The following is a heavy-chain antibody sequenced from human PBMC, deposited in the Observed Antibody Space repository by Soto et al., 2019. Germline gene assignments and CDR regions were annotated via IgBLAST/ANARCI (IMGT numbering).Heavy chain of an antibody. J-gene: IGHJ4*02. V-gene: IGHV3-23*01. Sequence: GSLRLSCAASGFTFTDYALSWVRQAPGKGLEWVATISGIGGSTYLADSVKGRLSISRDNSKNTVSLLMNSLRAEDTAVYFCAKGSITMIVVEFAYWGQGTLVTVSS. D-gene: IGHD3-22*01. CDR1: GFTFTDYA. CDR3: AKGSITMIVVEFAY. CDR2: ISGIGGST.